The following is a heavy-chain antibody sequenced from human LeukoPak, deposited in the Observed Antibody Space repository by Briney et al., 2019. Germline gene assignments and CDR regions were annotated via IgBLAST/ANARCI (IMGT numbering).Heavy chain of an antibody. J-gene: IGHJ4*02. Sequence: SETLSLTCAVYGGSFSGYYWSWIRQPPGKGLEWIGEINHSGSTNYNPSLKSRVTISVDTSKNQFSLKLSSVTAADTAVYYCASPTRRGYWGQGTLVTVSP. CDR1: GGSFSGYY. CDR2: INHSGST. CDR3: ASPTRRGY. V-gene: IGHV4-34*01.